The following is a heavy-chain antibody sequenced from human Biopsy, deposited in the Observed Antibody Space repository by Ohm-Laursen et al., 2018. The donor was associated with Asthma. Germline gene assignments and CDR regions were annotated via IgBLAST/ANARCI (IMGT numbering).Heavy chain of an antibody. CDR3: VRDGTDDAFDI. CDR1: GFSFSNFA. D-gene: IGHD1-1*01. CDR2: ISKDASTQ. Sequence: SLRLPCAASGFSFSNFAIHWVRQAPGKGLEWVGVISKDASTQDYADSVKGRFTMARDNSRNTLDLQMNSLREEDTAVYYCVRDGTDDAFDIWGQGTVVSVSS. V-gene: IGHV3-30*01. J-gene: IGHJ3*02.